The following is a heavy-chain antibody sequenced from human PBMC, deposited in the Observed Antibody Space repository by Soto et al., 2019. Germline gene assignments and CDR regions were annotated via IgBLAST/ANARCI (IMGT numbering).Heavy chain of an antibody. CDR1: GGSISSSSYY. D-gene: IGHD5-18*01. J-gene: IGHJ6*02. CDR2: IYYSGST. Sequence: LSLTCTVSGGSISSSSYYWGWIRQPPGKGLEWIGSIYYSGSTYYNPSLKSRVTISVDTSKNQFSLKLSSVTAADTAVYYCASHGGYSYGYYYYYGMDVWGQGTTVTSP. V-gene: IGHV4-39*01. CDR3: ASHGGYSYGYYYYYGMDV.